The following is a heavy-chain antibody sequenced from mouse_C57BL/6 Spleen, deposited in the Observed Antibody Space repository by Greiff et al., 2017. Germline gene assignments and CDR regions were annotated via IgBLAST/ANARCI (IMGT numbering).Heavy chain of an antibody. CDR1: GYTFTSYW. Sequence: QVQLQQPGAELVMPGASVKLSCKASGYTFTSYWMHWVKQRPGQGLEWIGEIDPSDSYTNYNQKFKGKSTLTVDKSSSTAYMQLSSLTSEDSAVYYCSRCGRGWYFDVWGKGTTVTVSS. J-gene: IGHJ1*03. CDR2: IDPSDSYT. V-gene: IGHV1-69*01. D-gene: IGHD4-1*01. CDR3: SRCGRGWYFDV.